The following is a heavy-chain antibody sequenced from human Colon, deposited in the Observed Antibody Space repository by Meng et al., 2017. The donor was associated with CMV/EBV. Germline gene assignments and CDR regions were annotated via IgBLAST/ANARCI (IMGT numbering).Heavy chain of an antibody. CDR3: AKDGRTGYYRADYLDS. Sequence: FTVSDYAMHGVRQAPGKGLEWVAGISYDGSGQNYAESVKGRLTLCRDNSKNTLHLKMNSLSPEDTAVYYCAKDGRTGYYRADYLDSWGLGTLVTVSS. CDR2: ISYDGSGQ. D-gene: IGHD3/OR15-3a*01. CDR1: FTVSDYA. V-gene: IGHV3-30*04. J-gene: IGHJ4*02.